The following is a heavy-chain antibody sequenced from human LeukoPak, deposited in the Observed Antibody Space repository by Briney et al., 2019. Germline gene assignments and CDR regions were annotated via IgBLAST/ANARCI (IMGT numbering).Heavy chain of an antibody. Sequence: PGRSLRLSCAASGFTFSSYAMHWVRQAPGKGLEWVAVISYDGSNKYYADSVKGRFTISRDNSKNTLYLQMNSVRAEDTAVYYCARDPASAGWFDPWGQGTLVTVSS. J-gene: IGHJ5*02. CDR2: ISYDGSNK. CDR3: ARDPASAGWFDP. V-gene: IGHV3-30-3*01. CDR1: GFTFSSYA.